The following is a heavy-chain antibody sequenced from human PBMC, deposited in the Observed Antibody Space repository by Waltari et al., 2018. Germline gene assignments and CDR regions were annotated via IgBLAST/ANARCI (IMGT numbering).Heavy chain of an antibody. V-gene: IGHV4-61*02. CDR3: ARARYSGSRFRGYGMDV. Sequence: QVQLQESGPGLVKPSQTLSLTCTVSGGSISSGSYYWSWIRQPAGKGLEWIGRIYTSGRTNYNPSLKSRVTISVDTSKNQFSLKLSSVTAADTAVYYCARARYSGSRFRGYGMDVWGQGTTVTVSS. CDR1: GGSISSGSYY. CDR2: IYTSGRT. D-gene: IGHD1-26*01. J-gene: IGHJ6*02.